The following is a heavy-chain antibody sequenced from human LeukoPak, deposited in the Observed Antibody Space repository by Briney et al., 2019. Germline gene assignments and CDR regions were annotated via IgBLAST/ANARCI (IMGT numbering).Heavy chain of an antibody. D-gene: IGHD2-2*01. V-gene: IGHV3-53*01. J-gene: IGHJ4*02. CDR2: IYSGGST. CDR3: TTGVLVPPATGTIDS. Sequence: GGSLRLSCAASGFTVSSNYMSWVRQAPGKGLEWVSVIYSGGSTYYAGSVKGRFTISRDNSKNTLYLQMNSLRTEDTAVYYCTTGVLVPPATGTIDSWGQGTLVTVSS. CDR1: GFTVSSNY.